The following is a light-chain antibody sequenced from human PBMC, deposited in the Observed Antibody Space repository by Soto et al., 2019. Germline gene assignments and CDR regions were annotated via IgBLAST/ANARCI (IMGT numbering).Light chain of an antibody. Sequence: DIVMTQSPDSLAVSPGERATFNCKSSQSLLFNVNNKNYLAWYQQKLGQPPKLLIYWASARESGVPDRFSGSGSETNFTLTISSLQAEDVAVYYCQQYYSTPTWTFGQGTKVEIK. CDR3: QQYYSTPTWT. V-gene: IGKV4-1*01. CDR2: WAS. J-gene: IGKJ1*01. CDR1: QSLLFNVNNKNY.